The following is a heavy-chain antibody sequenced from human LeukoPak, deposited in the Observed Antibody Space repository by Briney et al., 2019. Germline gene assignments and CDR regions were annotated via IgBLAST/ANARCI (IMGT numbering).Heavy chain of an antibody. CDR2: INHSGST. CDR3: ARVWGYCSGGSCYLNAYYYYYMDV. CDR1: GGSFSGYY. Sequence: PSETLSLTCAVYGGSFSGYYWSWIRQPPGKGLEWIGEINHSGSTNYNPSLKSRVTISVDTSKNQFSLKLSSVTAADTAVYYCARVWGYCSGGSCYLNAYYYYYMDVWGKGTTVTVSS. J-gene: IGHJ6*03. V-gene: IGHV4-34*01. D-gene: IGHD2-15*01.